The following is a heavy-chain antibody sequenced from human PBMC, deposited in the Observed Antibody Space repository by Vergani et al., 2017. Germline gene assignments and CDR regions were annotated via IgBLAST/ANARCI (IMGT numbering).Heavy chain of an antibody. CDR2: ISHSGST. CDR3: ARDPKSYCSGGSCFSVWGAFDL. Sequence: QVQLQESGPGLVKPPGTLSLTCAVSGDSFRSNKWWTWVRQSPGKTLEWLGEISHSGSTNYNPSLKGRVTLSLDTSKNQFSLRLSSVTAADTAVYYCARDPKSYCSGGSCFSVWGAFDLWGQGTMVTVSS. V-gene: IGHV4-4*03. J-gene: IGHJ3*01. D-gene: IGHD2-15*01. CDR1: GDSFRSNKW.